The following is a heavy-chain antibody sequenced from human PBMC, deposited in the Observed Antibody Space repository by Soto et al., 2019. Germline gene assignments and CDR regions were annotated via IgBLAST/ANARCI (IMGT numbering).Heavy chain of an antibody. CDR3: AREWGLLPYYVMNV. J-gene: IGHJ6*02. CDR1: GDSVTSGSYY. Sequence: SETLSFTCIVSGDSVTSGSYYWTWLRQPPGKGLEWIGYISYTGRTKYNPSLQSRVTISVDTSKNDFSLNLSSVTAADTAVYFCAREWGLLPYYVMNVWGHGTAVTVSS. D-gene: IGHD7-27*01. V-gene: IGHV4-61*03. CDR2: ISYTGRT.